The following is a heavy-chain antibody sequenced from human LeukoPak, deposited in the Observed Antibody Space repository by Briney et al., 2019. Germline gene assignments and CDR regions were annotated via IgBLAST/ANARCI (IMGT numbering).Heavy chain of an antibody. V-gene: IGHV1-46*01. CDR2: INPSGGST. D-gene: IGHD3-10*01. CDR3: ARVGSMYYYGSGSYMDV. Sequence: ASVKVSCKASGYTFTSYYMHWVRQAPGQGLEWMGIINPSGGSTSYAQKFQGRVTTTRDTSTSTVYMELSSLRSEDTAVYYCARVGSMYYYGSGSYMDVWGQGTTVTVSS. CDR1: GYTFTSYY. J-gene: IGHJ6*02.